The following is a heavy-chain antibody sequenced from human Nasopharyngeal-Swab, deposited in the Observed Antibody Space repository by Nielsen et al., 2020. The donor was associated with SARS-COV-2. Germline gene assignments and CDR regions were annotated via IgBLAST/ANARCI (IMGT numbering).Heavy chain of an antibody. CDR3: AKAGGSNNYYYYGMDV. J-gene: IGHJ6*02. CDR2: ISGSGGST. V-gene: IGHV3-23*01. D-gene: IGHD3-16*01. Sequence: VRQAPGKGLEWVSAISGSGGSTYYADSVKGRFTISRDNSKNTLYLQMNSLRAEDTAVYYCAKAGGSNNYYYYGMDVWGQGTTVTVSS.